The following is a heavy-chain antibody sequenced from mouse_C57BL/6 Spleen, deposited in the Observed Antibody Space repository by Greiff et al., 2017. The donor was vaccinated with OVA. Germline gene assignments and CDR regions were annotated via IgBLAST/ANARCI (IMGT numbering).Heavy chain of an antibody. CDR2: IDPETGGT. CDR3: TRSDGGWRPAY. Sequence: QVQLQQSGAELVRPGASVTLSCKASGYTFTDYEMHWVKQTPVHGLEWIGAIDPETGGTAYNQKFKGKAILTADKSSSTAYMELRSLTSEDSAVDYCTRSDGGWRPAYWGQGTLVTVSA. V-gene: IGHV1-15*01. D-gene: IGHD2-3*01. J-gene: IGHJ3*01. CDR1: GYTFTDYE.